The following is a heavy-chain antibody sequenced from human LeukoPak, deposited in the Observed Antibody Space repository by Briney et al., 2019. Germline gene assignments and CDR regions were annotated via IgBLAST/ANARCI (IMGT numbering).Heavy chain of an antibody. D-gene: IGHD5-12*01. CDR3: ARERAATSGMDV. CDR1: GFTFSGYA. Sequence: GGSLRLSCEASGFTFSGYAMHWVRQAPGKGLEWVAVISYDGSKKYYADAVKGRFTISRDNSKNTLYLQMNSLRAEDTAVYYCARERAATSGMDVWGQGTTVTVSS. V-gene: IGHV3-30-3*01. CDR2: ISYDGSKK. J-gene: IGHJ6*02.